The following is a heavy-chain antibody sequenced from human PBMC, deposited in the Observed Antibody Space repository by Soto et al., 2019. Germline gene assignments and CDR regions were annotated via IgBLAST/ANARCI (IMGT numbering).Heavy chain of an antibody. J-gene: IGHJ4*02. CDR2: IYPGDSDT. CDR1: GYSFTSYC. V-gene: IGHV5-51*01. CDR3: ARPYRANLEYYFDY. Sequence: PGESLKISCKGSGYSFTSYCIGWVRQLPGKGLEWMGIIYPGDSDTRYSPSFQGQVTISADKSISTAYLQWSSLKASDTAMYYCARPYRANLEYYFDYWGQGTLVTVSS. D-gene: IGHD1-26*01.